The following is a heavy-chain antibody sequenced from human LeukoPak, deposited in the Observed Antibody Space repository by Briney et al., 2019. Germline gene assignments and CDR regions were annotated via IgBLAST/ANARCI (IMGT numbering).Heavy chain of an antibody. D-gene: IGHD4-17*01. V-gene: IGHV3-33*01. CDR3: ARDDYGDYSYNWFDP. CDR1: GFTLSSYG. Sequence: GGSLRLSCAASGFTLSSYGMHRVRQAPGKGLEWVAVIWYDGSNKYYADSVKGRFTISRDNSKNTLYLQMNSLRAEDTAVYYCARDDYGDYSYNWFDPWGQGTLVTVSS. CDR2: IWYDGSNK. J-gene: IGHJ5*02.